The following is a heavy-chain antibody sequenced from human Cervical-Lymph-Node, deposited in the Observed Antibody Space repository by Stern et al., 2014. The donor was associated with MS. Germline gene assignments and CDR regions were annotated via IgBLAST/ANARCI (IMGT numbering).Heavy chain of an antibody. D-gene: IGHD1-26*01. V-gene: IGHV5-51*03. J-gene: IGHJ4*02. CDR2: IYPGDSDT. CDR3: ARSLVGAKELDY. Sequence: VQLLQPGAEVKKPGESLKISCKGSGYSFPSFWIAWVRQMPGKGLEWMGIIYPGDSDTTYSPSFEGQVTISADRSINTAYLQWSSLKVADTAMYYCARSLVGAKELDYWGQGTPVTVSS. CDR1: GYSFPSFW.